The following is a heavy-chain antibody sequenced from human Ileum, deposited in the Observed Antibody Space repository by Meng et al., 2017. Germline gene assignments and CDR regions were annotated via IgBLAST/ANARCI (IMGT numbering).Heavy chain of an antibody. CDR3: VRNDYCSGGTCYPHFDY. CDR1: GGSINSYVW. J-gene: IGHJ4*02. CDR2: IYPGGSI. Sequence: QGLRRRSVQGLLKPSGTRSLTCAVSGGSINSYVWWSWGRQAPGKGLEWIGKIYPGGSINYNPSLKSRVTISADTSKNQFSLSLDSVTAADTAVYYCVRNDYCSGGTCYPHFDYWGQGTLVTVSS. D-gene: IGHD2-15*01. V-gene: IGHV4-4*02.